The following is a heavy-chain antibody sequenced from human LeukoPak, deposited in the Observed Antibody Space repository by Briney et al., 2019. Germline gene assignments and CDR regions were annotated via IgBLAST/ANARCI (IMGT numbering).Heavy chain of an antibody. CDR2: IKQDGSER. J-gene: IGHJ4*02. D-gene: IGHD6-13*01. CDR1: GFTFSTYW. Sequence: GGSLRLSCAASGFTFSTYWMSWVRQVPGKGLEWVANIKQDGSERNYVDSVKGRFTISRDNAKNSLYLQMNSLRAEDTAVYYCASWAGTATGFSGPFDYWGQGTLVTVSS. CDR3: ASWAGTATGFSGPFDY. V-gene: IGHV3-7*01.